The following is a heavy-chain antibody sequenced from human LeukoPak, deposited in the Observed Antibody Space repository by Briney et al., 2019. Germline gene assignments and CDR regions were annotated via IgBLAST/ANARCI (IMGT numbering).Heavy chain of an antibody. Sequence: GGSLRLSCAASGFTFSSYSMNWVRQAPGKGLEWVAVIWYDGSNKYYADSVKGRFTISRDNSKNTLYLQMNSLRAEDTAVYYCARHYGPWGQGTLVTVSS. CDR1: GFTFSSYS. D-gene: IGHD3-16*01. V-gene: IGHV3-33*08. CDR3: ARHYGP. CDR2: IWYDGSNK. J-gene: IGHJ5*02.